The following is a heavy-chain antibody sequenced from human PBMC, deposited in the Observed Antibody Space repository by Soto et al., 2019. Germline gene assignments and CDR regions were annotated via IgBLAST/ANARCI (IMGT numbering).Heavy chain of an antibody. CDR2: FDPEDGET. CDR3: ATVDPYSSRGDYYYYGMDV. J-gene: IGHJ6*02. V-gene: IGHV1-24*01. CDR1: GYTLTELS. D-gene: IGHD6-13*01. Sequence: QVQLVQSGAEVKKPGASVKVSCKVSGYTLTELSMHWVRQAPGKGLEWMGGFDPEDGETIYAQKFQGRVTMTEDTSTDTAYMGLSSLRSEDTAVYYCATVDPYSSRGDYYYYGMDVWGQGTTVTVSS.